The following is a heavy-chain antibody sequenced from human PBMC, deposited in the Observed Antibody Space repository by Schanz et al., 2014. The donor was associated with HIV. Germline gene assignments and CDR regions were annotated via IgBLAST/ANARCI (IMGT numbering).Heavy chain of an antibody. D-gene: IGHD1-1*01. Sequence: QVQLVESGGGVVQPGRSLRLSCAASGFTFSSYGMHWVRQAPGKGLEWVAAISSDGGDKYYVDSLKGRFTVSRDNTDNMVFLQMNSLRDEDTAVYYCARAGAHWTSCFDYWGQGTLVTVSS. V-gene: IGHV3-30*03. CDR2: ISSDGGDK. CDR1: GFTFSSYG. CDR3: ARAGAHWTSCFDY. J-gene: IGHJ4*02.